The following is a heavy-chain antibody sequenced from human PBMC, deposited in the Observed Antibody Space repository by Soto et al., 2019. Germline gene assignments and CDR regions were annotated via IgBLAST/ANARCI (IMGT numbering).Heavy chain of an antibody. Sequence: EVQLLESGGGLVQHGGSLRLSCAAPGFTFSNYAMNWVRQAPGKGLEWVSVISGSGGSTYYADSVKGRFTISRDNSKNTLYLQMNSLRGEDTAGYYCVRRSSGWYFDYWGQGTLVTVSS. D-gene: IGHD6-19*01. J-gene: IGHJ4*02. CDR2: ISGSGGST. CDR3: VRRSSGWYFDY. V-gene: IGHV3-23*01. CDR1: GFTFSNYA.